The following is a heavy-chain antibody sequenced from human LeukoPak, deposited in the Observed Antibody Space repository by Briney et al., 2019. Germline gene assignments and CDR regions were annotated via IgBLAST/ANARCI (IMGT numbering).Heavy chain of an antibody. CDR1: GYTFATYG. CDR2: ISAYNGHR. D-gene: IGHD2-21*01. CDR3: AREQGGGNCDF. Sequence: ASVKVSCKASGYTFATYGFSWVRQAPGQGLEWMGRISAYNGHRTYAQNFQGRVSMTTDSSTNTAYMELRSLRPDDTAVYYCAREQGGGNCDFWGQGSLVTVSS. V-gene: IGHV1-18*01. J-gene: IGHJ4*02.